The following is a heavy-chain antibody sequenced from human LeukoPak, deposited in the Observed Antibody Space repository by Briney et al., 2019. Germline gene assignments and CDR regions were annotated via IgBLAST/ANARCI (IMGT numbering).Heavy chain of an antibody. D-gene: IGHD3-22*01. Sequence: GGSLRLSCAASGFTFSSYGMHWVRQAPGKGLEWVAVIWYDGSNKYYADSVKGRFTISRDNSMNTLYLQMNSLRAEDTAVYYCARDGDYYDSSGYYYIWGQGTLVTVSS. J-gene: IGHJ4*02. V-gene: IGHV3-33*01. CDR2: IWYDGSNK. CDR3: ARDGDYYDSSGYYYI. CDR1: GFTFSSYG.